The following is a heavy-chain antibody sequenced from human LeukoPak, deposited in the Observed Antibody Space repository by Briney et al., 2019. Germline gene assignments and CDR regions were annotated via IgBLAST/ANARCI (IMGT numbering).Heavy chain of an antibody. CDR3: ARDLARPHCGGDCRGSTPEYFQH. D-gene: IGHD2-21*02. V-gene: IGHV1-69*13. Sequence: SVKVSCKASGGTFSSYDISWVRQAPGQGLEWMGGIIPIFGTANYAQKFQGRVTITADESTSTAYMELSSLRSEDTAVYCCARDLARPHCGGDCRGSTPEYFQHWGQGTLVTVSS. CDR2: IIPIFGTA. J-gene: IGHJ1*01. CDR1: GGTFSSYD.